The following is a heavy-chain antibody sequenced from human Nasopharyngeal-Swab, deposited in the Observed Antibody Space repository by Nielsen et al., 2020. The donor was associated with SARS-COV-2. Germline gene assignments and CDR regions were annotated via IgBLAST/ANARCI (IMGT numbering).Heavy chain of an antibody. D-gene: IGHD3-22*01. CDR1: GFTFSSYA. CDR2: IRSRAYGGTT. J-gene: IGHJ4*01. Sequence: GGSLRLSCAASGFTFSSYAMRWVRQAPGKGLEWVGLIRSRAYGGTTKYAASVNGRFSISRDDSKSIAYLQMNSLKTEDTAVYYCSRAREIYYYDSSGYYFDSWGHGTLVTVSS. CDR3: SRAREIYYYDSSGYYFDS. V-gene: IGHV3-49*04.